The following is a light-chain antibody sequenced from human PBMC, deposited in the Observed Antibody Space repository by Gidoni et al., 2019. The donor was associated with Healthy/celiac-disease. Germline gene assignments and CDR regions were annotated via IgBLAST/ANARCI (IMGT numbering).Light chain of an antibody. CDR3: QQYYSTPPGFT. CDR2: WAS. Sequence: DIVMNQSPDSLTVSLGERATINCKSSQSVLYSSNNKNYLACYQQKPGQPPKLLIYWASTRESGVPDRFSGSGSGKDFTLTISSLQAEDVAVYYCQQYYSTPPGFTFGPGTKVDIK. V-gene: IGKV4-1*01. CDR1: QSVLYSSNNKNY. J-gene: IGKJ3*01.